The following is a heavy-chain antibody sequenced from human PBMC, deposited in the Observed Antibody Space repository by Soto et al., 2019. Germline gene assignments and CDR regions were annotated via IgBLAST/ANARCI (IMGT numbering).Heavy chain of an antibody. Sequence: EVQVVESGGGLVQPGGSLRLSCAASGFSVTNNYMNWVRQAPGKGLEWVSIIDIGGNTYYADSVKDRFTISRDNSRNTLYLQMDCLRAEDTAVYYCARGRGSTGYLGREHYFDYWGQGTLVTVSP. J-gene: IGHJ4*02. D-gene: IGHD2-2*01. CDR3: ARGRGSTGYLGREHYFDY. CDR2: IDIGGNT. V-gene: IGHV3-66*01. CDR1: GFSVTNNY.